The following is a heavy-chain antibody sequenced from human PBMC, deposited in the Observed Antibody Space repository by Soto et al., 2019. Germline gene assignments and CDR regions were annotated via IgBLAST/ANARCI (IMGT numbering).Heavy chain of an antibody. V-gene: IGHV3-30*03. J-gene: IGHJ4*02. Sequence: QVQLVESGGGVVQPGRSLRLSCAASGFTFSSYGMHWVRQAPGKGLEWVAVISYDGSNKYYADSVKGRFTISRDNSKNTLYLQMNSLRPEVTAVYYGARSPYSVSYVAYFDYWGQGTVVTVSS. CDR3: ARSPYSVSYVAYFDY. CDR2: ISYDGSNK. CDR1: GFTFSSYG. D-gene: IGHD1-26*01.